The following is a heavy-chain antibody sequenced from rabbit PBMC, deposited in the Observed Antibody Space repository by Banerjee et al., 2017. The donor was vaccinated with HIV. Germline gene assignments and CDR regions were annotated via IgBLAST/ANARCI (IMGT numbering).Heavy chain of an antibody. D-gene: IGHD6-1*01. CDR1: GIDFSSYY. Sequence: QEQLEESGGGLVQPGASLTLTCKASGIDFSSYYMCWVRQAPGKGLEWIACIYVGSRDSTYYARWAKGRFTISKTSSTTVTLQMTSLTAADTATYFCARGGIDGYTYFNLWGPGTLVTVS. V-gene: IGHV1S45*01. CDR3: ARGGIDGYTYFNL. CDR2: IYVGSRDST. J-gene: IGHJ4*01.